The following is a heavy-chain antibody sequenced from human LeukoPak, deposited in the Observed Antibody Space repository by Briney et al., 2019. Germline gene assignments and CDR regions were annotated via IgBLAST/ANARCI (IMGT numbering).Heavy chain of an antibody. CDR3: TRLSNTADWSY. Sequence: GGSLRLSCAASGLTFSGSAMHWVRQASGKGLEWVGRIRSKANSYATAYAASVKGRFTISRDDSKNTAYLQMNSLKTEDTAVYYCTRLSNTADWSYWGQGTLVTVSS. V-gene: IGHV3-73*01. D-gene: IGHD1-1*01. J-gene: IGHJ4*02. CDR1: GLTFSGSA. CDR2: IRSKANSYAT.